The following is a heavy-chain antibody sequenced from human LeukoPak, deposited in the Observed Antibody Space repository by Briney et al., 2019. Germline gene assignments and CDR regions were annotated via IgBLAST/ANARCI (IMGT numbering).Heavy chain of an antibody. V-gene: IGHV4-39*01. CDR1: GGSISSSSYY. CDR2: IYYSGST. CDR3: ARLWDEYSSLFDP. J-gene: IGHJ5*02. Sequence: SETLSLTCTVSGGSISSSSYYWGWIRQPPGKGLEWIGSIYYSGSTYYNPSLKSRVTISVDTSKNQFSLKLSSVTAADTAVYYCARLWDEYSSLFDPWGQGTLVTVSS. D-gene: IGHD6-6*01.